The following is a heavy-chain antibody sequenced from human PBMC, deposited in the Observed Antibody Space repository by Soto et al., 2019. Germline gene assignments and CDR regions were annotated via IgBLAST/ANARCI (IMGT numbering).Heavy chain of an antibody. D-gene: IGHD2-2*01. J-gene: IGHJ6*02. CDR2: IIPAFKTA. V-gene: IGHV1-69*01. CDR3: ARTEDSSARVDEFYGLDV. CDR1: GGIFSSYP. Sequence: QVQLVQSGAEVKKPGSSVKVSCKATGGIFSSYPLNWVRQAPGQGLEWLGGIIPAFKTATYAQKFQGRITIFAKESRSTAYMELRSLRSEDTAVYFGARTEDSSARVDEFYGLDVWGQGTPVTVSS.